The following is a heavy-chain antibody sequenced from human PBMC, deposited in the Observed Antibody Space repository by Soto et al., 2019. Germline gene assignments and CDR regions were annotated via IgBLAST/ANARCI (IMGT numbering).Heavy chain of an antibody. CDR3: ARGQEGIVATH. CDR1: GGSLTGYY. CDR2: VKDGGST. J-gene: IGHJ4*02. D-gene: IGHD5-12*01. Sequence: QVQLQQWGAGLLKPSETLSLTCTVNGGSLTGYYWSWIRQPPGKGLEWIGEVKDGGSTNYSPSLRGRVSIAADTSKNHFSLRLTSVTAADTALYFCARGQEGIVATHWDQGALVTVSS. V-gene: IGHV4-34*01.